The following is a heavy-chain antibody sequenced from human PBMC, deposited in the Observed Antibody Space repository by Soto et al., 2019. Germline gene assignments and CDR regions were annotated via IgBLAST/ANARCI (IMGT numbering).Heavy chain of an antibody. CDR1: GGSIIGYY. CDR3: AIIPPSAVGATTEVDY. D-gene: IGHD1-26*01. J-gene: IGHJ4*02. Sequence: PSETLSLTCTVSGGSIIGYYWSCIRQPAGKGLEWIGRIYSDGSTNYNPSLKSRVTMSVDTSKNQFSLKLTSMTAADTALYYCAIIPPSAVGATTEVDYWGQGTLVTVSS. V-gene: IGHV4-4*07. CDR2: IYSDGST.